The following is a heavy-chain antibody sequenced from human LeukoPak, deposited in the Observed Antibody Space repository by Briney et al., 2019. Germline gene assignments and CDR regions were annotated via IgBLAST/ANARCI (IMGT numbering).Heavy chain of an antibody. CDR3: AKDDSSGYFRDAFDI. J-gene: IGHJ3*02. Sequence: AGGSLRLSWAASGFTFSSYAMSWVRQAPGKGLEWVSAISGSGGSTYYADSVKGRFTISRDNSKNTLSLQMNSLRAEDTALYYCAKDDSSGYFRDAFDIWGQGTMVTVSS. CDR2: ISGSGGST. V-gene: IGHV3-23*01. CDR1: GFTFSSYA. D-gene: IGHD3-22*01.